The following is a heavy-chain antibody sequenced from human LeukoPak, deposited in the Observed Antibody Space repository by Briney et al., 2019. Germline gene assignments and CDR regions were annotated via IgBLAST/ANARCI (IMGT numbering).Heavy chain of an antibody. CDR2: IIPIFGTA. J-gene: IGHJ6*03. V-gene: IGHV1-69*06. D-gene: IGHD1-1*01. Sequence: SVKVSCKASGGTFSSYAISWVRQAPGQGLEWMGGIIPIFGTANYAQKFQGRVTITADKSTSTAYMELSSLRSEDTAVYYCARDHPRELERPHYYYYYYMDVWGKGTTVTVSS. CDR1: GGTFSSYA. CDR3: ARDHPRELERPHYYYYYYMDV.